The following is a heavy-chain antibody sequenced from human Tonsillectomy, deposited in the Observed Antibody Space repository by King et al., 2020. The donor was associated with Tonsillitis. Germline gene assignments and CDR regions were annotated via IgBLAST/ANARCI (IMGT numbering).Heavy chain of an antibody. D-gene: IGHD3-10*01. Sequence: VQLVESGGGVVQPGRSLRLSCAASGFTFSSYAMHWVRQAPGKGLEWVAVISYDGSNKYYADSVKGRFTISRDNSKNTLYLQMNSLRAEDTAVYYCARDLGSELYGMDVWGQGTTVTVSS. CDR1: GFTFSSYA. J-gene: IGHJ6*02. CDR3: ARDLGSELYGMDV. CDR2: ISYDGSNK. V-gene: IGHV3-30-3*01.